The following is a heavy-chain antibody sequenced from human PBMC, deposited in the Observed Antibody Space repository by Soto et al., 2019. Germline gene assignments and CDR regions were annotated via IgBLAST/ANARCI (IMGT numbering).Heavy chain of an antibody. CDR2: IIPIFGTA. V-gene: IGHV1-69*13. J-gene: IGHJ6*02. D-gene: IGHD4-17*01. Sequence: VKVSCKASGGTFSSYAISWVRQAPGQGLEWMGGIIPIFGTANYAQKFQGRVTITADESTSTAYMELSSLRSEDTAVYYCARSQGEDYGEPLYYYYYGMDVWGQGTTVTVSS. CDR3: ARSQGEDYGEPLYYYYYGMDV. CDR1: GGTFSSYA.